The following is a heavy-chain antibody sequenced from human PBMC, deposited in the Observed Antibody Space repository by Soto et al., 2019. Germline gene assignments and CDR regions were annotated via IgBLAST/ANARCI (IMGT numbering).Heavy chain of an antibody. CDR2: ISGSGGGT. J-gene: IGHJ4*02. CDR1: GFTFSSYD. CDR3: AKEYDILTGSDH. V-gene: IGHV3-23*01. D-gene: IGHD3-9*01. Sequence: PGGSLRLSCAASGFTFSSYDMSWVRQAPGKGLEWVSSISGSGGGTYYADSVKGRFTISRDNSKNTLYLQMNSLRVEDTALYYCAKEYDILTGSDHWGPGTLVTVSS.